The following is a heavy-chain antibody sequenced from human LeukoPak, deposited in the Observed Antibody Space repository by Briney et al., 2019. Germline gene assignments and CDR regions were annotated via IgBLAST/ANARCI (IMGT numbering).Heavy chain of an antibody. CDR3: ARSGDFWTPYGMDV. V-gene: IGHV4-39*01. J-gene: IGHJ6*02. CDR1: GGSISSSSYY. Sequence: SETPSLTCTVSGGSISSSSYYWGWIRQPPGKGLEWIGSIYYSGSTYYNPSLKSRVIISVDTSKNQFSLKLSSVTAADTAVYYCARSGDFWTPYGMDVWGQGTTVTVSS. CDR2: IYYSGST. D-gene: IGHD3-3*01.